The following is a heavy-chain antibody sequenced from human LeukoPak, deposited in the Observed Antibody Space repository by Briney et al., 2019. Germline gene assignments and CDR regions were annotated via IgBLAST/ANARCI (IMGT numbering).Heavy chain of an antibody. Sequence: GESLKISCKGSEYSFTSYWIGRVRQIPGKGLEWRGIIYPGDSYPSYRPSFQGPVPIPADKFITPAYLPWSRLQASDPAMYYCARGRGSSWYFDYWGQGTLVTVSS. CDR3: ARGRGSSWYFDY. D-gene: IGHD6-13*01. J-gene: IGHJ4*02. CDR1: EYSFTSYW. CDR2: IYPGDSYP. V-gene: IGHV5-51*01.